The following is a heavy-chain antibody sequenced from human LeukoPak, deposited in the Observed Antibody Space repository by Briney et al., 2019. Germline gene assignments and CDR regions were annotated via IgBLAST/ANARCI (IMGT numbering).Heavy chain of an antibody. V-gene: IGHV3-23*01. Sequence: PGGSLRLSCAASGFTFSSYAMSWVRQAPGKGLEWVSAISGGGGATFYADSVKGRFTISRDNSKSTLYLQMNSLRAEDTAIYYCARQDWTLSDNFDYWGQGTLVTVSS. CDR2: ISGGGGAT. J-gene: IGHJ4*02. CDR3: ARQDWTLSDNFDY. CDR1: GFTFSSYA. D-gene: IGHD1-1*01.